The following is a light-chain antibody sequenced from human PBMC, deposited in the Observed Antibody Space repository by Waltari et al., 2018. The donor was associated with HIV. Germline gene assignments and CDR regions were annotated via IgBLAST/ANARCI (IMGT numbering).Light chain of an antibody. Sequence: DIQMTQSPSILSASVGDRVTITCRASQSINGWLAWYQRKPGKAPKLLIYEASTLQSGVPSRFSGSGSGTEFTLTISGLQPDDFATYYCQQYNSYSRTFGQGTKVEIK. V-gene: IGKV1-5*03. CDR2: EAS. J-gene: IGKJ1*01. CDR3: QQYNSYSRT. CDR1: QSINGW.